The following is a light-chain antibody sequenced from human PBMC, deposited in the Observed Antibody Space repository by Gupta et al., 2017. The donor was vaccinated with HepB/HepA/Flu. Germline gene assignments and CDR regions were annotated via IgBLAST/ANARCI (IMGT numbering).Light chain of an antibody. CDR2: EVS. CDR1: SSDVGSYNL. Sequence: SALTQPASVSGSPGQSITISYTGTSSDVGSYNLVSWYQQHPGKAPKLMIYEVSKRPSGVSNRFSGSKSGNTASLTISGLQAEDEADYYCCSYAGSSTVVFGGGTKLTVL. J-gene: IGLJ2*01. CDR3: CSYAGSSTVV. V-gene: IGLV2-23*02.